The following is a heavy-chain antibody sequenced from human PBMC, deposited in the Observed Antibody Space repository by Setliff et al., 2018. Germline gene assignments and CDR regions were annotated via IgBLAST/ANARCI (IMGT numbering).Heavy chain of an antibody. CDR2: INHSGST. CDR3: ARVALAVAGDFDY. V-gene: IGHV4-34*01. Sequence: LSLTCVVYGGSFSGYYWSWFRQPPGKGLEGIGEINHSGSTYYNPSLKSRVTISVDTSKNQFSLKLSSVTAADTAVYYCARVALAVAGDFDYWGQGTLVTVSS. D-gene: IGHD6-19*01. CDR1: GGSFSGYY. J-gene: IGHJ4*02.